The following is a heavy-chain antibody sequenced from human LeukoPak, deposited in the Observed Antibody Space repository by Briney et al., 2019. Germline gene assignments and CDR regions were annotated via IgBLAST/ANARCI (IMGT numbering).Heavy chain of an antibody. Sequence: KTGGSLRLSCAASGFTVRSNYMSWFRQAPGKGLEWVAVISDDGSNKFYADSVKGRLTISRDNYKNTLYVQMNSLRAEDTAVYYCARLKLLWSNYFDYWGQGTLVTVSS. CDR1: GFTVRSNY. CDR2: ISDDGSNK. J-gene: IGHJ4*02. CDR3: ARLKLLWSNYFDY. V-gene: IGHV3-30*03. D-gene: IGHD2-2*01.